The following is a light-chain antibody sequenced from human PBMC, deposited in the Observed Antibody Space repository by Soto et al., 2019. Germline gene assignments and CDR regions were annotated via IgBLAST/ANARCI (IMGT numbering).Light chain of an antibody. J-gene: IGKJ3*01. CDR2: AAS. Sequence: DIQMTQSPSSLSASVGDRVTITCRASQGISNYLAWYQQKPGTVPKLLIYAASTLQSGGPSRFSGSGFGTAFTLNISSLQPEDVATYYCQKYSSAPFTFGPGTKVDIK. CDR3: QKYSSAPFT. V-gene: IGKV1-27*01. CDR1: QGISNY.